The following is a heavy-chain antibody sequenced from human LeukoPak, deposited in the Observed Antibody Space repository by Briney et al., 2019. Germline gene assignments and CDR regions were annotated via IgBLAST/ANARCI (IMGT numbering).Heavy chain of an antibody. CDR3: ARGHSPRFLLVPAANRGDAFDL. CDR2: ISAYNGNT. Sequence: ASVKVSCKASGYTFTSYGINWVRQAPGQGLEWMGWISAYNGNTNYAQKLQGRVTMTTDTSTSTAYMELRSLRSDDTAVYYCARGHSPRFLLVPAANRGDAFDLRGQGTMVTVSS. D-gene: IGHD2-2*01. V-gene: IGHV1-18*01. CDR1: GYTFTSYG. J-gene: IGHJ3*01.